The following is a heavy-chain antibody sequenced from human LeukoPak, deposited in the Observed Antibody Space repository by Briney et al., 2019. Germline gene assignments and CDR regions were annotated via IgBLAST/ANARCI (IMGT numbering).Heavy chain of an antibody. CDR2: FDPEDGET. V-gene: IGHV1-24*01. D-gene: IGHD4-17*01. CDR3: ATGPQDYGDLDY. J-gene: IGHJ4*02. CDR1: GYTLTELS. Sequence: ASVKVSCKVSGYTLTELSMHWVRHAPGKGLEWMGGFDPEDGETIYAQKFQGRVTMTEDTSTDTAYMELSSLRSEDTAVYYCATGPQDYGDLDYWGQGTLVTVSS.